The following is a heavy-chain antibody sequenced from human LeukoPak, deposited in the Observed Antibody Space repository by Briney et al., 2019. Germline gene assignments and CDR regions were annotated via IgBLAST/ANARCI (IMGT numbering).Heavy chain of an antibody. CDR3: ARCKSVDYGDSAYYFDY. J-gene: IGHJ4*02. CDR2: IYHSGST. CDR1: GGSISSSNW. D-gene: IGHD4-17*01. Sequence: PSGTLSLTCAVSGGSISSSNWWSWVRQPPGKGLEWIGEIYHSGSTNYNPSLKSRVTISVDKSKNQFSLKLSSVTAADTAVYYCARCKSVDYGDSAYYFDYWGQGTLVTVSS. V-gene: IGHV4-4*02.